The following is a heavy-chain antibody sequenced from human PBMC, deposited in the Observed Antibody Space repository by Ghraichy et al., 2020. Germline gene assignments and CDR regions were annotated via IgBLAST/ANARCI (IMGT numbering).Heavy chain of an antibody. J-gene: IGHJ3*02. CDR2: INPNSGGT. D-gene: IGHD3-3*02. CDR1: GYTFRDYY. V-gene: IGHV1-2*02. Sequence: ASVKVSCKSSGYTFRDYYLQWVRQAPGQGLETMGWINPNSGGTNYAQKFQGRVTMTSDTSITTVYMELSRVTSDDTAVYYCARGSIVGGTVKYVSDIWGQGTLVTVSS. CDR3: ARGSIVGGTVKYVSDI.